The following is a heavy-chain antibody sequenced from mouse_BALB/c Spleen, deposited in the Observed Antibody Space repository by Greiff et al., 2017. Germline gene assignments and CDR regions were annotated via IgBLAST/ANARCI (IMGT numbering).Heavy chain of an antibody. Sequence: EVQGVESGGGLVKPGGSLKLSCAASGFTFSSYAMSWVRQTPEKRLEWVASISSGGSTYYPDSVKGRFTISRDNARNILYLQMSSLRSEDTAMYYCARGPYYYGSRGDYFDYWGQGTTLTVSS. V-gene: IGHV5-6-5*01. J-gene: IGHJ2*01. CDR2: ISSGGST. CDR3: ARGPYYYGSRGDYFDY. D-gene: IGHD1-1*01. CDR1: GFTFSSYA.